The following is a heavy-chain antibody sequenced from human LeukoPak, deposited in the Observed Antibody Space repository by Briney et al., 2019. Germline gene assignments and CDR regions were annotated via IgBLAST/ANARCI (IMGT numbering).Heavy chain of an antibody. Sequence: PGRSLRLSCAASGFTFSSYAMHWVRQAPGKGLEWVAVISYDGSNKYYADSVKGRFTISRDNSKNTLYLQMNSLRAEDTAVYYCARAPYRDESYWGQGTLVTVSS. CDR3: ARAPYRDESY. D-gene: IGHD5-12*01. V-gene: IGHV3-30*04. CDR1: GFTFSSYA. J-gene: IGHJ4*02. CDR2: ISYDGSNK.